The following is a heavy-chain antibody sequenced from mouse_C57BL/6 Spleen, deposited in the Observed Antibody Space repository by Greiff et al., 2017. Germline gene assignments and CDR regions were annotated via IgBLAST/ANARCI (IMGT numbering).Heavy chain of an antibody. CDR1: GFTFSSYA. D-gene: IGHD1-1*01. J-gene: IGHJ2*01. CDR2: ISDGGSYT. V-gene: IGHV5-4*01. Sequence: EVQLVESGGGLVKPGGSLKLSCAASGFTFSSYAMSWVRQTPEKRLEWVATISDGGSYTYYPDNVKGRFTISRDNAKNNRYLQMSHLKSEDTAMYYCARETTVVAFDYWGQGTTLTVSS. CDR3: ARETTVVAFDY.